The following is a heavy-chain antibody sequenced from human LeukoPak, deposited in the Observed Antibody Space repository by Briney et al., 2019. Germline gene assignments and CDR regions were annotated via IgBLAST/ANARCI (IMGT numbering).Heavy chain of an antibody. V-gene: IGHV3-7*01. D-gene: IGHD3-10*01. Sequence: GSLGLFFLASTSTFRWKWIRWVRPASGKGVGWGANNKEGGSEKYYVDSVKGRFTISRDNAKNSVYLQMNSLRVEDTAVYYCARVPEVLIRGVVRYYYYYMDVWGKGTTVTVSS. CDR3: ARVPEVLIRGVVRYYYYYMDV. J-gene: IGHJ6*03. CDR1: TSTFRWKW. CDR2: NKEGGSEK.